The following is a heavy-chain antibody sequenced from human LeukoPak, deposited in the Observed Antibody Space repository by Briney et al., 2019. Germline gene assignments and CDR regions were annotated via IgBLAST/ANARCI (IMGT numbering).Heavy chain of an antibody. Sequence: PSETLSLTCTVSGGSIRSSYYYWGWIRQPPGKGLEWIGSIYDSGSTNYNPSLKSRVTISVDTSKNQFSLKLSSVTAADTAVYYCAREADSSDNWFDPWGQGTLVTVSS. CDR1: GGSIRSSYYY. CDR3: AREADSSDNWFDP. J-gene: IGHJ5*02. CDR2: IYDSGST. D-gene: IGHD3-22*01. V-gene: IGHV4-39*07.